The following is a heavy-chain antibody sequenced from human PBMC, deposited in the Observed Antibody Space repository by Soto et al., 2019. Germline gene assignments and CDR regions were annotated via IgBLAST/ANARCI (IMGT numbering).Heavy chain of an antibody. D-gene: IGHD6-13*01. Sequence: HPGGSLRLSCAASGFTFSTYGMHWVRQAPGKGLEWVAAMSYDGTKEYYVDSVKGRFTISRDNSRNTLFLQLNSLRAEDTAVYYCAKEYGSTWIDHWGQGTLVTVSS. CDR2: MSYDGTKE. CDR3: AKEYGSTWIDH. V-gene: IGHV3-30*18. CDR1: GFTFSTYG. J-gene: IGHJ4*02.